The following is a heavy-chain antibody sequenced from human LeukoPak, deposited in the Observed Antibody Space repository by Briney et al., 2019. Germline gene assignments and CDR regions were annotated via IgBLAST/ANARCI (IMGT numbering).Heavy chain of an antibody. Sequence: GGSLRLSCAASGFTFSSYSMNWVRQAPGKGLEWVSYISSRSSTIYYADSVKGRFTISRDNAKNSLYLQMNSLRAEDTAVYYCARSLRGFPDAFDIWGQGTMVTVSS. J-gene: IGHJ3*02. CDR3: ARSLRGFPDAFDI. D-gene: IGHD3-10*01. CDR2: ISSRSSTI. CDR1: GFTFSSYS. V-gene: IGHV3-48*01.